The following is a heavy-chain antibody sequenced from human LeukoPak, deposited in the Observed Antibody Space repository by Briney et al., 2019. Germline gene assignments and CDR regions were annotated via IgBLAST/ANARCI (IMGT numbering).Heavy chain of an antibody. CDR2: ISSSGSTI. CDR3: ARVPYCSSTSCYSDYYYMDV. D-gene: IGHD2-2*02. CDR1: GFTFSSYE. V-gene: IGHV3-48*03. J-gene: IGHJ6*03. Sequence: GGSLRLSCAASGFTFSSYEMNWVRQAPGKGLEWVSYISSSGSTICYADSVKGRFTISRDNAKNSLYLQMNSLRAEDTAVYYCARVPYCSSTSCYSDYYYMDVWGKGTTVTVSS.